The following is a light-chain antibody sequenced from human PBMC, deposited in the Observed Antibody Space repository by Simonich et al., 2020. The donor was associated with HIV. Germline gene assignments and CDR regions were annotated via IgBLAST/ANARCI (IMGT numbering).Light chain of an antibody. CDR2: EGI. CDR1: SSDVGSYNL. V-gene: IGLV2-14*02. J-gene: IGLJ3*02. Sequence: QSALTQPASVSGSPGQSITISCTGTSSDVGSYNLVSWYQHYPGKAPKRMISEGIKRPSGVSNRFSGSKSGNTASLTISGLQAEDEADYYCSSYTSSSTLVFGGGTKLTVL. CDR3: SSYTSSSTLV.